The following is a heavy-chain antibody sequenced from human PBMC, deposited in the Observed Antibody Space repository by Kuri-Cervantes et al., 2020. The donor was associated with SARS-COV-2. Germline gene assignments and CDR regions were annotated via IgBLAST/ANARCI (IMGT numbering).Heavy chain of an antibody. CDR2: MNPNSGNT. V-gene: IGHV1-8*01. Sequence: ASVKVSCKASGYTFTSYDINWVRQATGQGLEWMGWMNPNSGNTKYSQKFQGRVTITRDTSASTAYMELSSLRSEDTAVYYCARDRVPYDFWSGFHRIPLAENDAFDIWGQGTMVTVSS. CDR1: GYTFTSYD. J-gene: IGHJ3*02. CDR3: ARDRVPYDFWSGFHRIPLAENDAFDI. D-gene: IGHD3-3*01.